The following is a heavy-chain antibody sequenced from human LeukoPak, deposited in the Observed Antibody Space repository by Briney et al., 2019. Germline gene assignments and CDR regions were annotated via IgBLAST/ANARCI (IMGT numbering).Heavy chain of an antibody. CDR1: GFTFSSYA. V-gene: IGHV3-30-3*01. CDR3: ARTPMIVVVIAYFDY. Sequence: GGSLRLSCAASGFTFSSYAMHWVRQAPGKGLEWVAVISYDGSNKYYADSVKGRFTISRDNSKNTLYLQTNSLRAEDTAVYYCARTPMIVVVIAYFDYWGQGTLVTVSS. CDR2: ISYDGSNK. J-gene: IGHJ4*02. D-gene: IGHD3-22*01.